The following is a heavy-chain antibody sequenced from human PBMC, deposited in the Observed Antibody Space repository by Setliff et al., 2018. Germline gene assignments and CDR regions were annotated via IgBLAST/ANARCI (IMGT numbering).Heavy chain of an antibody. J-gene: IGHJ4*02. D-gene: IGHD6-6*01. CDR3: ARGRNIAARLLDS. V-gene: IGHV4-39*07. CDR2: INHRGST. CDR1: GGSVSNSGFS. Sequence: SETLSLTCTVSGGSVSNSGFSWGWLRQAPGKGLEWVGEINHRGSTTYNPSLKSRVTISVDTSKDQFSLKVISMTAADTAVYYCARGRNIAARLLDSWGQGTLVTVSS.